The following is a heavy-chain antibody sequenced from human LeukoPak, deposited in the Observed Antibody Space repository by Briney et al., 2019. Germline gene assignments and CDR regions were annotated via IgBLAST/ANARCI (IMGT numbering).Heavy chain of an antibody. Sequence: SETLSLTCTVSGGSISSSGYYWGWIRQSPGKGLEWLGSVSHNGSTYYNPPLKSRVTISIDTSKNQFSLELRSATAADTAVYYCARHIMIVVTEYHFDDWGQGTQVSVSS. V-gene: IGHV4-39*01. J-gene: IGHJ4*02. CDR3: ARHIMIVVTEYHFDD. CDR1: GGSISSSGYY. CDR2: VSHNGST. D-gene: IGHD3-22*01.